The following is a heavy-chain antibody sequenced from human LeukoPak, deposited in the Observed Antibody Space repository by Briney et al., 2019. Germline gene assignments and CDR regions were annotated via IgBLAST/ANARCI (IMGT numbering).Heavy chain of an antibody. CDR2: IIPIFGTA. V-gene: IGHV1-69*06. Sequence: SVKVSCKASGGTFSSYAISWVRQAPGQGLEWMGGIIPIFGTANYAQKFQGRLTITADKSTSTAYMELSSLRSEDTAIYYCAREGPRIAVAGTDAFDIWGQGTMVTVSS. D-gene: IGHD6-19*01. CDR3: AREGPRIAVAGTDAFDI. CDR1: GGTFSSYA. J-gene: IGHJ3*02.